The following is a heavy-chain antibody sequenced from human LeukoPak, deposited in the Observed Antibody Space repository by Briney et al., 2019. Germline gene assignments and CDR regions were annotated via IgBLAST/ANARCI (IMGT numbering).Heavy chain of an antibody. J-gene: IGHJ4*02. CDR1: GGSISSSSYY. V-gene: IGHV4-39*07. CDR3: ARDPRYNWNYGYFDC. Sequence: SETLSLTCTVSGGSISSSSYYWGWIRQPPGKGLEWIGSIYYSGSTYYNPSLKSRITISEDTSKNQFSLKLSSVTATDTAVYYCARDPRYNWNYGYFDCWGQGTLVTVSS. CDR2: IYYSGST. D-gene: IGHD1-7*01.